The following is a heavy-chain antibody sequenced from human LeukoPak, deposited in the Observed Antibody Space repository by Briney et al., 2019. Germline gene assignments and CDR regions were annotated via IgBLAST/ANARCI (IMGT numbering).Heavy chain of an antibody. CDR1: GFTFSSYE. CDR2: ISSIGTTI. J-gene: IGHJ4*02. V-gene: IGHV3-48*03. D-gene: IGHD3-16*01. CDR3: AVGGGY. Sequence: GGSLRLSCAASGFTFSSYEMNWVRQAPGKGLGWVSHISSIGTTIYYADSVKGRFTISRDNAKNSLFLQMNSLRAEDTAVYYCAVGGGYWGQGTLVTVSS.